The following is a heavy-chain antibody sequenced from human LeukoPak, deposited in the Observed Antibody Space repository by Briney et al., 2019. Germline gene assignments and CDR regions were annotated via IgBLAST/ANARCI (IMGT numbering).Heavy chain of an antibody. CDR2: ISGSGGST. D-gene: IGHD3-10*01. CDR3: AKDQGWYYYGSGSYYPFDY. CDR1: GFTFSSYA. Sequence: GGSLRLSCAASGFTFSSYAMSWVSQAPGKGLEWVSAISGSGGSTYYSDSVKGRFTISRDNSKSTLYLQMNSLRAEDTAVYYCAKDQGWYYYGSGSYYPFDYWGQGTLVTVSS. V-gene: IGHV3-23*01. J-gene: IGHJ4*02.